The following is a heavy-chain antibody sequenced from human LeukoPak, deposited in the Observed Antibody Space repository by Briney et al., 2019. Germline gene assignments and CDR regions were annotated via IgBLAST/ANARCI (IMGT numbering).Heavy chain of an antibody. V-gene: IGHV3-23*01. Sequence: PGGSLRLSCAASGFTFSSYAMSWVRQAPGKGLDWVSAISGSGGSTYYADSVKGRFTISRDNSKNTLYLQMNSLRAEDTAVYYCAKNYNYGSGLDYWGQGTLVTVSS. J-gene: IGHJ4*02. CDR1: GFTFSSYA. CDR3: AKNYNYGSGLDY. D-gene: IGHD3-10*01. CDR2: ISGSGGST.